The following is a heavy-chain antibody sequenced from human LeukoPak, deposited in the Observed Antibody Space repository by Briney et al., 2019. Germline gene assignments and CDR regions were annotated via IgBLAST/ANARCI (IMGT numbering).Heavy chain of an antibody. J-gene: IGHJ4*02. Sequence: SETLSLTCTVSGGSISSYYWSWIRQPPGKGLEWIGYIYYSGSTNYNPSLKSRVTISVDTSKNQFSLKLSSVTAADTAVYYCARNSGSYLGDLDYWGQGTLVTVSS. CDR2: IYYSGST. D-gene: IGHD1-26*01. V-gene: IGHV4-59*01. CDR3: ARNSGSYLGDLDY. CDR1: GGSISSYY.